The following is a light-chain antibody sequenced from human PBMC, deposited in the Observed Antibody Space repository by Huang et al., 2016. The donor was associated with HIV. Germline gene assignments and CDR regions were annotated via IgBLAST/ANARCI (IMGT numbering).Light chain of an antibody. J-gene: IGKJ2*01. CDR2: GTS. Sequence: DIQMTQSPSSLSAFVGDTVIITCRASQNISKYLNWSQQVPGRAHQLLIYGTSNLQRGVSLMRFSGRASGTDFTLTITSLQPEDAATYFCQQSYGIPRTFGLGT. CDR3: QQSYGIPRT. CDR1: QNISKY. V-gene: IGKV1-39*01.